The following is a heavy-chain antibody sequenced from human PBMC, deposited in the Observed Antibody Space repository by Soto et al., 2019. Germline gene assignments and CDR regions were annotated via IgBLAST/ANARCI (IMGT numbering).Heavy chain of an antibody. CDR1: GDSISRSANY. D-gene: IGHD3-16*02. V-gene: IGHV4-39*01. Sequence: QLQLQESGPGLVKASETLSLTCTVSGDSISRSANYWGWVRQSPGRGLEWIGSFYSGGKTYFNPSLMSRVALSAETSKNELSLRLSSVTATDTATYYCAKHPCNPLVTPYWYFDVWGRGTPVAVS. CDR3: AKHPCNPLVTPYWYFDV. J-gene: IGHJ2*01. CDR2: FYSGGKT.